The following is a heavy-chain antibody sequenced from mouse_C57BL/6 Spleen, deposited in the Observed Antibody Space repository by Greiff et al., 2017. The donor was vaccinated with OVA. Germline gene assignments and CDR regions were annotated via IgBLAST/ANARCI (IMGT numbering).Heavy chain of an antibody. CDR2: IHPNSGST. CDR3: ARSRGNSYAIDY. D-gene: IGHD2-1*01. J-gene: IGHJ4*01. CDR1: GYTFTSYW. Sequence: QVQLQQPGAELVKPGASVKLSCKASGYTFTSYWMHWVKQRPGQGLEWIGMIHPNSGSTNYNEKFKSKATLTVDKSSSTAYMQLSSLTSEDSAVYYCARSRGNSYAIDYWGQGTSVTVSS. V-gene: IGHV1-64*01.